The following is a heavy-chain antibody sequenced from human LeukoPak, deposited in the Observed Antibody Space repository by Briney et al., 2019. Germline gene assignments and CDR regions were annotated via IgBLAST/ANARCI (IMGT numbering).Heavy chain of an antibody. D-gene: IGHD3-9*01. V-gene: IGHV3-11*01. J-gene: IGHJ6*03. CDR1: GFTFSDYY. CDR3: ARMGGMRMSGILTGYYPPSSFYFMDV. Sequence: KPGGSLRLSCAASGFTFSDYYMSWIRQAPGKGLEWVSYISSSGSTIYYADSVKGRFTISRDNAKNSLYLQMNSLRAEDTAVYYCARMGGMRMSGILTGYYPPSSFYFMDVWGKGTTVTVSS. CDR2: ISSSGSTI.